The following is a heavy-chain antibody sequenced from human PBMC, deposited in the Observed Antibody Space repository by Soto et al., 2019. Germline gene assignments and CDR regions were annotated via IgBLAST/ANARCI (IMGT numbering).Heavy chain of an antibody. V-gene: IGHV2-26*01. Sequence: QVTLKESGPVLVKPTETLTLTCTVSGFSLSTDRMGVSWIRQPPGKALEWLAHIFSNDEKSYSTTLNSRLTISKDSSKSQVVLTMTNMDPVDTATYYCARIKGYHYATRAYFDSWGQGTLVTVSS. J-gene: IGHJ4*02. CDR1: GFSLSTDRMG. CDR3: ARIKGYHYATRAYFDS. D-gene: IGHD3-10*01. CDR2: IFSNDEK.